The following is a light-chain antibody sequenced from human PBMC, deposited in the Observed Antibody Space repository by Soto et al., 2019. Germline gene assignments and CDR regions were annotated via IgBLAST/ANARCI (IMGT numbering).Light chain of an antibody. CDR2: DVS. Sequence: AIQVTQSPSSLSASVGDRVTFTCRASQDIRGALAWYEQKPGKAPKLLIYDVSTLESGVPSRFSGSGSGTEFPLTISSLQPEDFGTYYCQQFNSYPITFGHGTRLEIK. CDR3: QQFNSYPIT. CDR1: QDIRGA. V-gene: IGKV1-13*02. J-gene: IGKJ5*01.